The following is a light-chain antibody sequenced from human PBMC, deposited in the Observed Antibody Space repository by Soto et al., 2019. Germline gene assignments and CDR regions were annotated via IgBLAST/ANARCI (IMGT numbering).Light chain of an antibody. J-gene: IGKJ1*01. CDR3: QQYNNWPWT. V-gene: IGKV3-15*01. Sequence: EIVMTQSPVTLSVSPGGRATLSCRASQSISDTLAWYQQKPGQAPRLLIHGASTRAPGFPARFSGSGSGTDFTLTISSLQSEDFAVYYCQQYNNWPWTFGQGTKVEFK. CDR2: GAS. CDR1: QSISDT.